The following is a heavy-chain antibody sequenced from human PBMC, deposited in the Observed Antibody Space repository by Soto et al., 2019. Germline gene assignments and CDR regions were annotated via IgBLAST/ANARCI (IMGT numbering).Heavy chain of an antibody. CDR1: GFSLSTSGVG. Sequence: QITLKESGPTLVKPTQTLTLTCTFSGFSLSTSGVGVGWIRQPPGKALEWLALIYWNDDKRYSPSLKSRLTITKDTSKNQVVLTMTNMDPVDTATYYCAHRVHYGDYLSWFDPWGQGTLVTVSS. V-gene: IGHV2-5*01. J-gene: IGHJ5*02. D-gene: IGHD4-17*01. CDR3: AHRVHYGDYLSWFDP. CDR2: IYWNDDK.